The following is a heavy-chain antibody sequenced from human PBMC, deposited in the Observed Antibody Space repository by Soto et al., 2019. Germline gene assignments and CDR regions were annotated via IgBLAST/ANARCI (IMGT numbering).Heavy chain of an antibody. CDR2: LYDVDGS. V-gene: IGHV3-53*01. Sequence: DVQLVESGGGLIQPGESLRLSCAAFGLTISGKKYVAWVRQAPGKGLEWVSGLYDVDGSFYADSVRGRFTTSSDSSKTTVYLQMRDLRPEDTALYFCATWHLREHAYDIWGQGTMVTVSS. CDR3: ATWHLREHAYDI. D-gene: IGHD5-12*01. J-gene: IGHJ3*02. CDR1: GLTISGKKY.